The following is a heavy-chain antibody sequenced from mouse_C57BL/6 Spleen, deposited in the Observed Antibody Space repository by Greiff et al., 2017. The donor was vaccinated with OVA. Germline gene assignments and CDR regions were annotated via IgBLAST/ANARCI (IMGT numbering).Heavy chain of an antibody. V-gene: IGHV1-81*01. CDR2: IYPRSGNT. D-gene: IGHD2-1*01. Sequence: QVQLQQSGAELARPGASVKLSCKASGYTFTSYGISWVKQRTGQGLEWIGEIYPRSGNTYYNEKFKGKATLTADKSSSTAYMELRSLTSEDSAVYFCARSPYGNYGEGAMDYWGQGTSGTVSS. CDR3: ARSPYGNYGEGAMDY. CDR1: GYTFTSYG. J-gene: IGHJ4*01.